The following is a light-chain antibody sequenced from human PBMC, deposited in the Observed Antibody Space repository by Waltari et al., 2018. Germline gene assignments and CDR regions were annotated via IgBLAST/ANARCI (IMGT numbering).Light chain of an antibody. CDR3: QHYGSPVPT. CDR1: QSVSNSY. CDR2: GAS. J-gene: IGKJ3*01. V-gene: IGKV3-20*01. Sequence: IVLTQSPGTLSLSPGERATLYCRASQSVSNSYLAWYQQKPGQAPRLLLYGASSRATGIPNRFTCSGSVTDSTLTITKLQPEDFAVYYCQHYGSPVPTFGPGTKVDIK.